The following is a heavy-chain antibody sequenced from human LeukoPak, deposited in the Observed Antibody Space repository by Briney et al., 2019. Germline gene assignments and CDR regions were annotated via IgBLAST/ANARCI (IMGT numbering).Heavy chain of an antibody. CDR2: IYYSGST. J-gene: IGHJ4*02. D-gene: IGHD6-6*01. V-gene: IGHV4-39*01. CDR1: GVSISSSSYY. Sequence: SETLSLTCTVSGVSISSSSYYWGWIRQPPGKGLEWIGSIYYSGSTYYNPSLKSRVTISVDTSKNQFSMKLSSVTAADTAVYYCASDGLAARPTDYWGQGTLVSVCS. CDR3: ASDGLAARPTDY.